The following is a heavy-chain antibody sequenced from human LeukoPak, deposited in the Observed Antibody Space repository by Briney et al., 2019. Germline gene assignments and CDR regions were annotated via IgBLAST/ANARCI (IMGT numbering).Heavy chain of an antibody. CDR3: ARQYNWHYDY. CDR2: IYPGDSDT. J-gene: IGHJ4*02. D-gene: IGHD1-20*01. V-gene: IGHV5-51*01. CDR1: GHTFTSYW. Sequence: GESLKISCKGSGHTFTSYWIGWVRQMPGKGLEWMGIIYPGDSDTRYSPPFQGQVTMSADKSISTAYLQWSSLKASDTAMYYCARQYNWHYDYWGQGTLVTVSS.